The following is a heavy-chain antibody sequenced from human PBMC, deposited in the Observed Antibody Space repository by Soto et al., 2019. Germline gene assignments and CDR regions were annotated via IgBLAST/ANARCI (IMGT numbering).Heavy chain of an antibody. CDR2: ISYDGSNK. V-gene: IGHV3-30*18. CDR3: AKDLAQGYGDYELGAFDI. J-gene: IGHJ3*02. CDR1: GFTFSSYG. D-gene: IGHD4-17*01. Sequence: QVQLVESGGGVVQPGRSLRLSCAASGFTFSSYGMHWVRQAPGKGLEWVAVISYDGSNKYYADSVKGRFTISRDNSKNTLYLQMNSLRAEDTAVYYCAKDLAQGYGDYELGAFDIWCQGTMVTVSS.